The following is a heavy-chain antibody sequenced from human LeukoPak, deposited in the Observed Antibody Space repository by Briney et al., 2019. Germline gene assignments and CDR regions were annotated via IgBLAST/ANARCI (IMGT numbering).Heavy chain of an antibody. Sequence: ASVKVSCKASGYTFTSYYMHWVRQAPGQGLEWMGLINPSGGSTSYAQKFQGRVTMTRDTSTSTVYMELSSRRSEDTAVYYYARARSIVATRQYYFDYSGHGTLVTVSS. CDR3: ARARSIVATRQYYFDY. D-gene: IGHD5-12*01. J-gene: IGHJ4*01. V-gene: IGHV1-46*01. CDR1: GYTFTSYY. CDR2: INPSGGST.